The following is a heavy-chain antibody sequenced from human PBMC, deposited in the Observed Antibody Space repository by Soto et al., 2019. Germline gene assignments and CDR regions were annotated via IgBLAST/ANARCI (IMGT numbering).Heavy chain of an antibody. D-gene: IGHD2-15*01. J-gene: IGHJ5*02. CDR1: GYSFTTHA. Sequence: GASVKVSCKASGYSFTTHAIHWVRQAPGQRLEWMGWINAGNGNTKYSQKFQGRVTITRDTSANTASMALSSLRSEDTAVYYCAGGGRRGLAVVGCFDPGGQGTRATLS. V-gene: IGHV1-3*01. CDR3: AGGGRRGLAVVGCFDP. CDR2: INAGNGNT.